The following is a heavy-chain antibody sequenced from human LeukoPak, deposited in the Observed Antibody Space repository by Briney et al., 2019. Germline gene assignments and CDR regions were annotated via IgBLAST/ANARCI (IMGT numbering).Heavy chain of an antibody. CDR1: GDSISYYY. CDR2: IYYSGST. V-gene: IGHV4-59*08. D-gene: IGHD3-22*01. J-gene: IGHJ4*02. Sequence: SETLSLTCTVSGDSISYYYWSWIRQPPGKGLEWIGYIYYSGSTDYNPSLKSRVTISVDTSKNQFSLKLSSMTAADTAVYYCARHARDTSDYYDYWGQGTLVTVSS. CDR3: ARHARDTSDYYDY.